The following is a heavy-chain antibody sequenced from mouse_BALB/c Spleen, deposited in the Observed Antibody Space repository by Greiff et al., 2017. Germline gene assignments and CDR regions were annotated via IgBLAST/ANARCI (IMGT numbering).Heavy chain of an antibody. CDR3: VRDRDYDYYAMDY. V-gene: IGHV10S3*01. J-gene: IGHJ4*01. CDR1: GFTFNTNA. CDR2: IRSKSNNYAT. Sequence: EVQLVETGGGLVQPKGSLKLSCAASGFTFNTNAMNWVRQAPGKGLEWVARIRSKSNNYATYYADSVKDRFTISRDDSQSMLYLQMNNLKTEDTAMYYCVRDRDYDYYAMDYWGQGTSVTVSS. D-gene: IGHD1-1*01.